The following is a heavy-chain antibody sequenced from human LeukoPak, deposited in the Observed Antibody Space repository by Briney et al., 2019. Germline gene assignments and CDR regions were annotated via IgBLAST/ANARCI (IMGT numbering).Heavy chain of an antibody. J-gene: IGHJ5*02. V-gene: IGHV4-39*07. Sequence: SETLSLTCTVSGGSISGSSYYWAWIRQPPGKGLEWIGSMYYSGNTYYKPSLKSRVTISVDKSKNQFSLKLSSVTAADTAVYYCARGYSSSWYGENWFDPWGQGTLVTVSS. CDR1: GGSISGSSYY. CDR2: MYYSGNT. D-gene: IGHD6-13*01. CDR3: ARGYSSSWYGENWFDP.